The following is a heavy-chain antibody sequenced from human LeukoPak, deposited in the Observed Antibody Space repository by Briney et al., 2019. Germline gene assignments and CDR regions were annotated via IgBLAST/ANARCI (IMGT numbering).Heavy chain of an antibody. CDR1: GGSISSSSYY. J-gene: IGHJ4*02. CDR3: ARLVYGDYVFDY. V-gene: IGHV4-39*01. CDR2: IYYSGST. D-gene: IGHD4-17*01. Sequence: SGTLSLTCTVSGGSISSSSYYWGWIRQPPGKGLEWIGSIYYSGSTYYNPSLKSRVTISVDTSKNQFSLKLSSVTAADTAVYYCARLVYGDYVFDYWGQGTLVTVSS.